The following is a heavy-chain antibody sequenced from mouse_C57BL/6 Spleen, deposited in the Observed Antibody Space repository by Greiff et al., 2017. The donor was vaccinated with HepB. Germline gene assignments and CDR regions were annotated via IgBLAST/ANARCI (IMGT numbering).Heavy chain of an antibody. CDR1: GYTFTDYE. D-gene: IGHD2-1*01. CDR2: IDPETGGT. J-gene: IGHJ1*03. V-gene: IGHV1-15*01. CDR3: TRRPLYGNYRDWYFDV. Sequence: VQLQQSGAELVRPGASVTLSCKASGYTFTDYEMNWVKQTPVHGLEWIGAIDPETGGTDYNQKFKGKAILTADKSSSTAYMELRSLTSEDAAVYYCTRRPLYGNYRDWYFDVWGTVTTVTVSS.